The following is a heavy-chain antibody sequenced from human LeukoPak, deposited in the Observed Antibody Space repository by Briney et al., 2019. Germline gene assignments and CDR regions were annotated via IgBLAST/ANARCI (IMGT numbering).Heavy chain of an antibody. D-gene: IGHD6-19*01. CDR3: ARDQGGAPSSGLPPDDY. J-gene: IGHJ4*02. CDR1: GFTVSSNY. V-gene: IGHV3-53*01. CDR2: IYSNGNT. Sequence: GGSLRLSCAASGFTVSSNYMNWVRQAPGKGLEWVSVIYSNGNTYYADSVRGRFTISRDNSKNTLYLQMNSLRAEDTAVYYCARDQGGAPSSGLPPDDYWGQGTLVTVSS.